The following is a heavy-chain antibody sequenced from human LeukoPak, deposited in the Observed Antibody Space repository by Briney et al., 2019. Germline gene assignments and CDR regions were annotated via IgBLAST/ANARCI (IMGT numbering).Heavy chain of an antibody. CDR1: GYTFSDYY. J-gene: IGHJ5*02. CDR3: ARGQLVNDWFDP. CDR2: INPNSGGT. D-gene: IGHD6-6*01. V-gene: IGHV1-2*06. Sequence: ASVKVSCMASGYTFSDYYIHWVRQAPGQGLEWMGRINPNSGGTNFAQNFQGRVTMTRDTSISTAYMQLTTLTSGDTAVYYCARGQLVNDWFDPWGQGTLVTVSS.